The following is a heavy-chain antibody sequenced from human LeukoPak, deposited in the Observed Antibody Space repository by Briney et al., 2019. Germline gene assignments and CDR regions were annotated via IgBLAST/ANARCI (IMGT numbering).Heavy chain of an antibody. V-gene: IGHV3-21*01. D-gene: IGHD4-17*01. Sequence: GGSLKLSCAASGFTFSSYGRNWFRQPPGKGLEWVSSISSSSSYIYYADSVKGRFTISRDNAKNSLYLQMNSLRAEDTAVYYCSYGDYPIALDYWGQGTLVTVSS. CDR2: ISSSSSYI. CDR3: SYGDYPIALDY. J-gene: IGHJ4*02. CDR1: GFTFSSYG.